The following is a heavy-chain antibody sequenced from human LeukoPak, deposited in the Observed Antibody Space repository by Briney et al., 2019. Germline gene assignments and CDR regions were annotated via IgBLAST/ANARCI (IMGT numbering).Heavy chain of an antibody. Sequence: GGSLRLSCAASGFTFSSYAMSWVRQAPGKGLEWVSAISGSGGSTYYADSVKGWFTISRDNSKNTLYLQMNSLRAEDTAVYYCAKGLVVVPAAPNWFDPWGQGTLVTVSS. J-gene: IGHJ5*02. CDR2: ISGSGGST. V-gene: IGHV3-23*01. CDR1: GFTFSSYA. CDR3: AKGLVVVPAAPNWFDP. D-gene: IGHD2-2*01.